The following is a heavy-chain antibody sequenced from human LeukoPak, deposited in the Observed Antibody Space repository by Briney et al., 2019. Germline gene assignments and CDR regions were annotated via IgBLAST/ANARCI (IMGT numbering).Heavy chain of an antibody. V-gene: IGHV1-2*02. CDR1: GYTFTGYY. J-gene: IGHJ4*02. CDR2: INPNSGGT. D-gene: IGHD3-10*01. CDR3: AREARELQGLDY. Sequence: GASVKVSCKASGYTFTGYYMHWVRQAPGQGLEWMGWINPNSGGTNYARKFQGRVTMTRDTSISTACMELSRLRSDDTAVYYCAREARELQGLDYWGQGTLVTVSS.